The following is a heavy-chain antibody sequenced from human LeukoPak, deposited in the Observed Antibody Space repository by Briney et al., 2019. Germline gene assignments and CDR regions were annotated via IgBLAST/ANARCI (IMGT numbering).Heavy chain of an antibody. V-gene: IGHV1-69*04. CDR2: IIPILGIA. J-gene: IGHJ4*02. CDR1: GGTFSSYA. D-gene: IGHD6-13*01. CDR3: ARDGVAAALPRY. Sequence: SVKVSCKASGGTFSSYAISWVRQAPGQGLEWMGRIIPILGIANYAQKFQDRVTITADKSTSTAYMELSSLRSEDTAVYYCARDGVAAALPRYWGQGTLVTVSS.